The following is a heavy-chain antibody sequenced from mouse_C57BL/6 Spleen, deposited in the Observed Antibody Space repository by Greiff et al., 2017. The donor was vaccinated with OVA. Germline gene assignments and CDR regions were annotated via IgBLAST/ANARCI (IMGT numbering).Heavy chain of an antibody. CDR1: GFTFRSYA. CDR2: LSAGGSYP. CDR3: ARDQDDGYVSD. D-gene: IGHD2-3*01. V-gene: IGHV5-4*01. Sequence: EVKLMESGGGLVKPGGSLKLSCAASGFTFRSYALSWVRQTPEQRLEWVATLSAGGSYPYYPANVQGRFPISRDNAKNNLYLQMRHLKSEDTAMYYCARDQDDGYVSDWGQGTLVTGAA. J-gene: IGHJ3*01.